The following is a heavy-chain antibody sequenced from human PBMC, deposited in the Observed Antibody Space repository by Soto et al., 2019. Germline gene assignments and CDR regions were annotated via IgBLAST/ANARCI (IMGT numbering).Heavy chain of an antibody. V-gene: IGHV3-11*01. CDR1: GLTFSDYY. CDR2: IDSSGDHI. CDR3: ATGRLEATVLDY. J-gene: IGHJ4*02. D-gene: IGHD1-26*01. Sequence: QVQLVESGGGLVKPGGSLRLSCAASGLTFSDYYMSWIRQAPGKGLEWVSYIDSSGDHIHYGDSVRGRFTISRDTAKNSLFLQMNSLRAEDTAVYYCATGRLEATVLDYWGQGTLVTVSS.